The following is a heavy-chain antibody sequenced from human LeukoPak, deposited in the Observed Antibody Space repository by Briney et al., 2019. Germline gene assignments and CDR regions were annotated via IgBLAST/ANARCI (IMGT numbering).Heavy chain of an antibody. J-gene: IGHJ4*02. CDR2: IKQDGSEK. V-gene: IGHV3-7*01. Sequence: GGSLRLSCAASGFTFSSYWMSWVRQAPGKGLEWVANIKQDGSEKYYVDSEKGRFTISRDNAKNSLYLQMNSLRAEDTAVYYCASCIAVAGTNWYFDYWGQGTLVTVSS. CDR1: GFTFSSYW. D-gene: IGHD6-19*01. CDR3: ASCIAVAGTNWYFDY.